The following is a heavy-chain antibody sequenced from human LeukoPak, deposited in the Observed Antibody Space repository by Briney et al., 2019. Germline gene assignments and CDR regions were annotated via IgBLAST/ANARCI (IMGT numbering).Heavy chain of an antibody. CDR2: INHSGST. D-gene: IGHD3-3*01. V-gene: IGHV4-34*01. Sequence: SETLSLTCAVYGGSFSGYYWSWIRQPPGKGLEWIGEINHSGSTNYNPSLKSRVTISVDTSKNQFSLKLSSVTAADTAVYYCARGPYDFWSGKTTHYYYGMDVWGQGTTVTVSS. CDR3: ARGPYDFWSGKTTHYYYGMDV. J-gene: IGHJ6*02. CDR1: GGSFSGYY.